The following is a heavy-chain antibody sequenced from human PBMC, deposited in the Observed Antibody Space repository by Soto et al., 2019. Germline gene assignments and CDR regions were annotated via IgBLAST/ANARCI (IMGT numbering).Heavy chain of an antibody. CDR2: ISCSGSTI. Sequence: QVQLVESGGGWVKPGGALRLSCAASGFTFSDDYMSWIRQAPGKALEWVSYISCSGSTIDYADAVKGRFTISRDNAKTSLYLPMNSLRAEATAVYYCERPRNIRYYYYMEAWGKGTTVTVSS. D-gene: IGHD6-6*01. J-gene: IGHJ6*03. CDR3: ERPRNIRYYYYMEA. V-gene: IGHV3-11*01. CDR1: GFTFSDDY.